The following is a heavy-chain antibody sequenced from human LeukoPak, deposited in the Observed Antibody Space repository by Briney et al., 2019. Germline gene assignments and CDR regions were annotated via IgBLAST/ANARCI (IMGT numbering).Heavy chain of an antibody. CDR3: ARDRSLRWLETYYFDY. V-gene: IGHV4-39*07. J-gene: IGHJ4*02. CDR2: IYYSGST. Sequence: SETLSLTCTVSGGSISSSSYYRGWIRQPPGKGLEWIGSIYYSGSTYYNPSLKSRVTISVDTSKNQFSLKLSSVTAADTAVYYCARDRSLRWLETYYFDYWGQGTLVTVSS. D-gene: IGHD4-23*01. CDR1: GGSISSSSYY.